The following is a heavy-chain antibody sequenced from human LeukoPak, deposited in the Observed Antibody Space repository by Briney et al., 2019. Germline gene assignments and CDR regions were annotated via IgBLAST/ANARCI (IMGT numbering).Heavy chain of an antibody. J-gene: IGHJ4*02. Sequence: GGSLRLSCAASGFTFSSYGMHWVRQAPGKGLEWVAFIRYDGSNKYYADSVKGRFTISRDNSKNTLYLQMNSLRAEDTAVYYCAKEIGDASTYSSRRLIDYWGQGTLVTVSS. V-gene: IGHV3-30*02. D-gene: IGHD6-13*01. CDR2: IRYDGSNK. CDR3: AKEIGDASTYSSRRLIDY. CDR1: GFTFSSYG.